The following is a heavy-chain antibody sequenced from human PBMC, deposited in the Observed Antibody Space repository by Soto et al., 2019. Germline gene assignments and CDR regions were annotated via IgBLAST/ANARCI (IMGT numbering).Heavy chain of an antibody. D-gene: IGHD6-19*01. Sequence: SVKVSCKASAYTFTGYYMHWVRQAPGQGLEWMGWINPNSGGTNYAQKFQGWVTMTRDTSISTAYMELSRLRSDDTAVYYCARYLRAVAGTIDYWGQGTLVTVSS. CDR2: INPNSGGT. V-gene: IGHV1-2*04. CDR1: AYTFTGYY. CDR3: ARYLRAVAGTIDY. J-gene: IGHJ4*02.